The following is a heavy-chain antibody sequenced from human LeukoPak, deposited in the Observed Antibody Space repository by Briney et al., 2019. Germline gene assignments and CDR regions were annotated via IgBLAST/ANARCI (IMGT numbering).Heavy chain of an antibody. D-gene: IGHD3-10*01. CDR2: IYYSGST. CDR1: GGSISSGDYY. J-gene: IGHJ4*02. CDR3: ATASSYYGSGSYYNAGFDY. V-gene: IGHV4-30-4*01. Sequence: PSQTLSLTCTVSGGSISSGDYYWSWIRQPPGKGLEWIGYIYYSGSTYYNPSLKSRVTISVDTSKNQFSLKLSSVTAADTAVYYCATASSYYGSGSYYNAGFDYWGQGTLVTVSS.